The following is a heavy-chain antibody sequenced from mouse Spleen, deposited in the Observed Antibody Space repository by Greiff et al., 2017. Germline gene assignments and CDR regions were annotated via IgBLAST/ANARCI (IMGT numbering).Heavy chain of an antibody. J-gene: IGHJ2*01. CDR2: INPSDGDT. V-gene: IGHV1-74*01. Sequence: QVQLQQPGAELVKPGASVKVSCKASGYTFTSYWMHWVQQRPGQGLEWIGRINPSDGDTNYNQKFKGKATLTVDKSSSTAYMQLSSLTSEDTAVFYCGRGGRDYFDYWGQGTTVTVSS. CDR1: GYTFTSYW. CDR3: GRGGRDYFDY.